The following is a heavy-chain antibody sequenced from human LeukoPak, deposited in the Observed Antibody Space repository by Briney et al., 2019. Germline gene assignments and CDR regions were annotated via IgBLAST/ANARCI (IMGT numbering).Heavy chain of an antibody. CDR1: GGSFSGYY. J-gene: IGHJ4*02. D-gene: IGHD3-3*01. CDR3: ARGRGTIFGVVIIPPYFDY. V-gene: IGHV4-34*01. Sequence: SETLSLTCAVYGGSFSGYYWSWIRQPPGKGLEWIGEINHSGSTNYNPSLKGRVTISVDTSKNQFSLKLSSVTAADTAVYYCARGRGTIFGVVIIPPYFDYWGQGTLVTVSS. CDR2: INHSGST.